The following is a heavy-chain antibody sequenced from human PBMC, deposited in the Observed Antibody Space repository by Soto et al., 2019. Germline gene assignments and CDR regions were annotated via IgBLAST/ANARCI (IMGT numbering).Heavy chain of an antibody. Sequence: GGSLRLSCAASGFPFGDFGMHWLRQAPGKGLEWVSHDGSDKFYADSVKARFTISRDNSKNTLYLQMSGLRGEDTAVYYCAKEAPGGWHFFDTWGQGTLVTVSS. CDR3: AKEAPGGWHFFDT. CDR2: HDGSDK. CDR1: GFPFGDFG. D-gene: IGHD6-19*01. J-gene: IGHJ4*02. V-gene: IGHV3-30*18.